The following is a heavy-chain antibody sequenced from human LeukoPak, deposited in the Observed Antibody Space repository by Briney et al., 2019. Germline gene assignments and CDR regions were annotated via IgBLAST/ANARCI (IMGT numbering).Heavy chain of an antibody. CDR2: ISYSGGST. V-gene: IGHV3-23*01. Sequence: GGSLRLSCAASGFTFSSYAMSWVRQAPGKGLEWVSGISYSGGSTYSADSVKGRFTISKDNSKNTLYLQMNSLRAEDTAVYYCAKSIIPVIALNHFDYWGQGTLVTVSS. CDR1: GFTFSSYA. J-gene: IGHJ4*02. CDR3: AKSIIPVIALNHFDY. D-gene: IGHD3-22*01.